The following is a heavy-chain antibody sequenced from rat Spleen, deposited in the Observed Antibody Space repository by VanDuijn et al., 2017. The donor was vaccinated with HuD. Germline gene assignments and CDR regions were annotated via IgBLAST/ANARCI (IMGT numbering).Heavy chain of an antibody. Sequence: QVHLKESGPGLVQSSQTLSLTCTVSGFSLTNNGVSWVRQPPGKGLEWIAAVSSGGNTYYDSTLKSRLSISRDTSKSQVFLKIYSLQTEDTAIYFCTREGHTMDRATYWFAYWGQGTLVTVSS. CDR2: VSSGGNT. V-gene: IGHV2S12*01. CDR3: TREGHTMDRATYWFAY. J-gene: IGHJ3*01. D-gene: IGHD1-9*01. CDR1: GFSLTNNG.